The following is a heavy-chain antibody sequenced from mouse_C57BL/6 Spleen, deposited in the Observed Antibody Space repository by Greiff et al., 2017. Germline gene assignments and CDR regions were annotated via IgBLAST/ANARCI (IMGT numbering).Heavy chain of an antibody. J-gene: IGHJ2*01. CDR1: GFTFSSYG. Sequence: EVKLVESGGDLVKPGGSLKLSCAASGFTFSSYGMSWVRQTQDKRLEWVATISSGGSYTYYPASVKGRFTISRDNAKNTLYRQMSSLKSEDTAMYYCARHGTVVGEGYFDYWGQGTTLTVSS. V-gene: IGHV5-6*01. CDR3: ARHGTVVGEGYFDY. CDR2: ISSGGSYT. D-gene: IGHD1-1*01.